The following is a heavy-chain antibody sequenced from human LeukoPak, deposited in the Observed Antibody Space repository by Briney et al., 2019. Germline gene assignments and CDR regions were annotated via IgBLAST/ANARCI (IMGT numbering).Heavy chain of an antibody. CDR2: ISGSGGST. V-gene: IGHV3-23*01. CDR1: GFTFSSYA. D-gene: IGHD3-9*01. J-gene: IGHJ1*01. Sequence: GGSLRLSCAASGFTFSSYAMSWVRQAPGKGLEWVSAISGSGGSTYYADSVKGRFTISRDNSKNTLYLQMNSLRAEDTAVYYCARLRYFDPVEYFQHWGQGTLVTVSS. CDR3: ARLRYFDPVEYFQH.